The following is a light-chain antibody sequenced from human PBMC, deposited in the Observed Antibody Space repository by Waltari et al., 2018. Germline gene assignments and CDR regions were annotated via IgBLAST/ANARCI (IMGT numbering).Light chain of an antibody. Sequence: DIQMTQSPSTLSASVGDRVTISCRPSQSISTWLAWYQQQPGKAPQLLIYEASSLENGVPSRFSGSGSGTDFTLTISSLQADDCATYYCQQYDSDSITFGQGTKLEI. V-gene: IGKV1-5*03. CDR3: QQYDSDSIT. CDR1: QSISTW. J-gene: IGKJ2*01. CDR2: EAS.